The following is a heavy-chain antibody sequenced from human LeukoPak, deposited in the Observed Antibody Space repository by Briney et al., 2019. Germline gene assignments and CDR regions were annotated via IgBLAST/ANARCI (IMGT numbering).Heavy chain of an antibody. V-gene: IGHV3-66*01. D-gene: IGHD3-10*01. CDR1: GFTVSSNY. CDR2: IYSGGST. Sequence: PGGSLRLSCAASGFTVSSNYMSWVRQAPGKGLEWVSVIYSGGSTYYADSVKGRFTISRDNSKNTLYLQMNSLRAEDTAVYYCAKHVVDYYGSGSFGYFDYWGQGTLVTVSS. J-gene: IGHJ4*02. CDR3: AKHVVDYYGSGSFGYFDY.